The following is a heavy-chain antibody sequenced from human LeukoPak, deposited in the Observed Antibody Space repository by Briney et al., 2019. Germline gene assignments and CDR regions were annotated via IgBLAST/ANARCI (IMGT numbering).Heavy chain of an antibody. CDR3: ARVKSPRLEAIYCDGLSCPNWFDP. Sequence: ASVKVSCKASGYTFINYDINWVRQASGRGFEWMGWMNPSSGNSGYAQKFQGRLTMTRDTSISTAYMELSGLRSDDTAVYFCARVKSPRLEAIYCDGLSCPNWFDPWGQGTLVIVSS. CDR2: MNPSSGNS. D-gene: IGHD2-21*01. J-gene: IGHJ5*02. CDR1: GYTFINYD. V-gene: IGHV1-8*01.